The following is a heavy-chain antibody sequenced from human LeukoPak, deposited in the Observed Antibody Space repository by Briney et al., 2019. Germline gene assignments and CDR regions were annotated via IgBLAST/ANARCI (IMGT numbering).Heavy chain of an antibody. Sequence: SETLSLTCAVYGGSFSGYYWSWIRQPPGKGLEWIGEISHSGSTNYNPSVKSRVTISVDTSKNQFSLKVSGVTAADTAVYYCARRRVVVVAATPRGYYYMDVWGKGTTVTASS. CDR2: ISHSGST. CDR3: ARRRVVVVAATPRGYYYMDV. J-gene: IGHJ6*03. V-gene: IGHV4-34*01. D-gene: IGHD2-15*01. CDR1: GGSFSGYY.